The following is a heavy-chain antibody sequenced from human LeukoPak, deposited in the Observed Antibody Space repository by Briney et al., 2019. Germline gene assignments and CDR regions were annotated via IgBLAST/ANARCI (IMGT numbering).Heavy chain of an antibody. J-gene: IGHJ4*02. CDR1: GYTFTGYY. Sequence: ASVKVSCKASGYTFTGYYMHWVRQAPGQGLEWMGWINPNSGGTNYAQKFQGRVTITADKSTSTAYMELSSLRSEDTAVYYCAIHYYDSSRYFDYWGQGTLVTVSS. V-gene: IGHV1-2*02. CDR2: INPNSGGT. CDR3: AIHYYDSSRYFDY. D-gene: IGHD3-22*01.